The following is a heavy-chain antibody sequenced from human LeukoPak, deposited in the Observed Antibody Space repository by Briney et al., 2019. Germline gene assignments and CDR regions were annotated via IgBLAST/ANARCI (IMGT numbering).Heavy chain of an antibody. Sequence: GGSLRLSCAASGFPFSSYAMRWVRQAPGKALEWVSGSRGGGGSTYYAEYVKRRFTISRDNSKNTLYLQMNSLRAEDTAVYYCAKEWWKLRRTFDYWGQGTLVTVSS. CDR1: GFPFSSYA. CDR2: SRGGGGST. J-gene: IGHJ4*02. V-gene: IGHV3-23*01. D-gene: IGHD1-26*01. CDR3: AKEWWKLRRTFDY.